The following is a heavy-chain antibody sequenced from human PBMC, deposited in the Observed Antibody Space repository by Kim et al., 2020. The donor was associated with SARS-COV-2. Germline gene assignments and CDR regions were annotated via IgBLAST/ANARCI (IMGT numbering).Heavy chain of an antibody. CDR1: GFTFSSYG. CDR2: IWYDGSNK. V-gene: IGHV3-33*06. J-gene: IGHJ6*02. Sequence: GGSLRLSCAASGFTFSSYGMHWVRQAPGKGLEWVAVIWYDGSNKYYADSVKGRFTISRDNSKNTLYLQMNSLRAEDTAVYYCAKGEMRSNRLSKHVDYYYSGMDVWGQGTTVTVSS. D-gene: IGHD3-16*02. CDR3: AKGEMRSNRLSKHVDYYYSGMDV.